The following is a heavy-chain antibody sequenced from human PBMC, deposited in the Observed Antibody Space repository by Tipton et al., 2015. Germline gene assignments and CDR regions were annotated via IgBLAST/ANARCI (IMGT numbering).Heavy chain of an antibody. D-gene: IGHD3-22*01. CDR3: ARHVSFYYDTHGSGALDI. J-gene: IGHJ3*02. CDR1: GYTFTNYW. V-gene: IGHV5-51*01. CDR2: IYPGDSHT. Sequence: VQLVQSGAEMKKPGESLKISCKASGYTFTNYWIGWVRQMPGKGLEWMGIIYPGDSHTRYNPSFEGQVTISADKSISTACLHWSSLKASDTAMYYCARHVSFYYDTHGSGALDIWAQGTMVTVSS.